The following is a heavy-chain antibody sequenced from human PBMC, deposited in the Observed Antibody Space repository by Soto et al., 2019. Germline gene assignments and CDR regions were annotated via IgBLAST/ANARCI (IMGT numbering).Heavy chain of an antibody. CDR2: INPDGSST. D-gene: IGHD1-7*01. Sequence: EVHLVESGGGLVQPGGSLRLSCAASGFTFNLYWMHWVRQAPGKGLVWVSRINPDGSSTTYADSVKGRFTISRDNSKNTVYLQMNGLGAEDTAIEYCARDNWNSYWGQGALVTVSS. V-gene: IGHV3-74*01. CDR3: ARDNWNSY. CDR1: GFTFNLYW. J-gene: IGHJ4*02.